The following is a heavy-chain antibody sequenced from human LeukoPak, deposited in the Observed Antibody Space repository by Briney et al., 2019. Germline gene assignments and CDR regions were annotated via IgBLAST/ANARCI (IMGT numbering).Heavy chain of an antibody. CDR1: GDSVSSKNAA. Sequence: SQTLSLTCVVSGDSVSSKNAACNCIRHSPSRCLEWLGRIYYGSKWYNDYAESMEGRMTISQDTSKNQYSLHLNSVTPDDTAVYYCARDFGTTGWHTFDYWGQGTLVTVSS. CDR2: IYYGSKWYN. CDR3: ARDFGTTGWHTFDY. V-gene: IGHV6-1*01. D-gene: IGHD6-19*01. J-gene: IGHJ4*02.